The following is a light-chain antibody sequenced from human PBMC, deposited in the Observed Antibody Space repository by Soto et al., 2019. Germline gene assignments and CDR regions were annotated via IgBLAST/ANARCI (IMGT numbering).Light chain of an antibody. J-gene: IGKJ5*01. V-gene: IGKV3-15*01. CDR1: QGVTTN. CDR3: QQYNNSPFS. Sequence: EIVMTQSPAILSVSLGERVTLSCMAGQGVTTNFAWYQQKSGQSPRLLIYDVSTRATGVPARFSGTGSETDFTLTISGLQSEDSAVYFCQQYNNSPFSFGQGTRLEIK. CDR2: DVS.